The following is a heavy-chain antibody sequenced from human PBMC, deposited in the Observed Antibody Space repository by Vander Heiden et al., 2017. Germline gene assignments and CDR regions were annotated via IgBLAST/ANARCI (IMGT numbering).Heavy chain of an antibody. CDR1: GFTFSSHW. CDR3: ARKDIVVVVAAKGAFDY. CDR2: RKQDGSET. J-gene: IGHJ4*02. Sequence: EVQLVESGGDLVQPGGSLRLSCAASGFTFSSHWMSWVRQAPGKGREWVANRKQDGSETYYVDSVKGRFTISRDNAKNSLYLQMNSLRAEDTAVYYCARKDIVVVVAAKGAFDYWGQGTLVTVSS. V-gene: IGHV3-7*01. D-gene: IGHD2-15*01.